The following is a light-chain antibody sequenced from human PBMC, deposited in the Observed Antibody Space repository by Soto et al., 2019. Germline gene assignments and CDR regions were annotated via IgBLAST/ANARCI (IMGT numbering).Light chain of an antibody. CDR1: SSNIGAGYD. V-gene: IGLV1-40*01. J-gene: IGLJ1*01. Sequence: QSVLTQPPSVSGAPGQRVTISCTGSSSNIGAGYDVHWYQQLPGTAPKLLIYGNSNRPSEVPDRFSGSKSGTSASLAITGLQAEDEADYYCQSYDSSLSEYVFGTGTKVTVL. CDR3: QSYDSSLSEYV. CDR2: GNS.